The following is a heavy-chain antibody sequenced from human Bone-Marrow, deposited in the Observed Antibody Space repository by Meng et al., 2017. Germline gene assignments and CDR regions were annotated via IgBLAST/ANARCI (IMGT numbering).Heavy chain of an antibody. CDR1: GGTFSSYT. Sequence: SVKVSCKASGGTFSSYTISWVRQAPGQGLEWMGRIIPILGIANYAQKFQGRVTITADKSTSTAYMELSSLRSEDTAVYYCARGQWELLGAGYFDYWGQGTLVTVSS. V-gene: IGHV1-69*02. J-gene: IGHJ4*02. CDR2: IIPILGIA. D-gene: IGHD1-26*01. CDR3: ARGQWELLGAGYFDY.